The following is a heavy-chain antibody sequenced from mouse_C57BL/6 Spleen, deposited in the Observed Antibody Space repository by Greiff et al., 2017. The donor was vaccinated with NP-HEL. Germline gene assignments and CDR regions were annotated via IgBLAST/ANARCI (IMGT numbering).Heavy chain of an antibody. CDR2: ILPGSGST. Sequence: QVQLKQSGAELMKPGASVKLSCKATGYTFTGYWIEWVKQRPGHGLEWIGEILPGSGSTNYNEKFKGKATLTVDTSSSTAYMELHSLTSEDSAVYFCARHHYGLDYWGQGTTLTVSS. V-gene: IGHV1-9*01. J-gene: IGHJ2*01. D-gene: IGHD1-2*01. CDR3: ARHHYGLDY. CDR1: GYTFTGYW.